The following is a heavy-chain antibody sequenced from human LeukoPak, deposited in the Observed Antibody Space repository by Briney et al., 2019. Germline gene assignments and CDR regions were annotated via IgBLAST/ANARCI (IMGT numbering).Heavy chain of an antibody. CDR1: GGSISSSSYY. Sequence: SETLSLTCTVSGGSISSSSYYWGWIRQPPGKGLEWIGSIYYSGSTYYNPSLKSRVTISVDTSKNQFSLKLSSVTAADTAVYYCASILDYYDSSGYYYPYWGQGTLVTVSS. CDR2: IYYSGST. D-gene: IGHD3-22*01. CDR3: ASILDYYDSSGYYYPY. J-gene: IGHJ4*02. V-gene: IGHV4-39*01.